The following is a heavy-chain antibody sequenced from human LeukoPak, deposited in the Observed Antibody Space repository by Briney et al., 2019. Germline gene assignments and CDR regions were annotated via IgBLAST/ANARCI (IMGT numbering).Heavy chain of an antibody. D-gene: IGHD3-10*01. Sequence: GSLRLSCAASGFTFSVYGMHWVRQAPGKGLEWVSFTRSDGSNKYYTESVKGRFTVSRDNSNNTLYLQMNSLRVEDTAVYYCATQFGSGTLANEYDYWGQGSLVTVSS. V-gene: IGHV3-30*02. J-gene: IGHJ4*02. CDR1: GFTFSVYG. CDR3: ATQFGSGTLANEYDY. CDR2: TRSDGSNK.